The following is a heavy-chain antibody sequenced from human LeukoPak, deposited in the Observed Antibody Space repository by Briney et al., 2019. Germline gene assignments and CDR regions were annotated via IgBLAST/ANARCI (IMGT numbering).Heavy chain of an antibody. CDR2: ISYDGSNK. D-gene: IGHD2-15*01. V-gene: IGHV3-30*18. CDR1: GFTFSSYG. J-gene: IGHJ5*02. CDR3: AKDYAPIDIVVVVAATTPEADNWFDP. Sequence: PGGSLRLSCAASGFTFSSYGMHWVRQAPGKGLEWVAVISYDGSNKYYADSVKGRFTVSRDNSKNTLYLQMNSLRAEDTAVYYCAKDYAPIDIVVVVAATTPEADNWFDPWGQGTLVTVSS.